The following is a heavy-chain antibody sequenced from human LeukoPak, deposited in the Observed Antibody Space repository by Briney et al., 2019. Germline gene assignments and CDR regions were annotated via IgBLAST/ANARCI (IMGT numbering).Heavy chain of an antibody. CDR2: IIPIFGTA. CDR3: ARGFDRGALDY. V-gene: IGHV1-69*06. Sequence: SVKVSCKASGGAFSSYAISWVRQAPGQGLEWMGGIIPIFGTANYAQKFQGRVTITADKSTSTAYMELSSLRSEDTAVYYCARGFDRGALDYWGQGTLVTVSS. CDR1: GGAFSSYA. J-gene: IGHJ4*02. D-gene: IGHD1-26*01.